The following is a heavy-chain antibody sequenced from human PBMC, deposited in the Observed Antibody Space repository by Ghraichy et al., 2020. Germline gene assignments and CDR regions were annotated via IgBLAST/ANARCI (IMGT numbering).Heavy chain of an antibody. V-gene: IGHV4-59*01. Sequence: SQTLSLTCTVSGGSISSFYWSWIRQSPGKGLEWIGYIYYTGSTNSNPSLKSRVTISVDTSKNQFSLQLPSVTAADAAVYYCARGGLAVTTQRRGLSPRYFYMDVWGTGTTVTVSS. CDR1: GGSISSFY. J-gene: IGHJ6*03. D-gene: IGHD4-17*01. CDR3: ARGGLAVTTQRRGLSPRYFYMDV. CDR2: IYYTGST.